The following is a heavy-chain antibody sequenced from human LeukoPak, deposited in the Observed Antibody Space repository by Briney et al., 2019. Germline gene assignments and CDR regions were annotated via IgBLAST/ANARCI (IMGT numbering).Heavy chain of an antibody. CDR2: ISYDGSNK. CDR1: GFTFSSYG. V-gene: IGHV3-30*18. J-gene: IGHJ5*02. Sequence: GGSLRLSCAASGFTFSSYGMHWVRQAPGKGLEWVAVISYDGSNKYYADSVKGRFTISRDNSKNTLYLQMNSLRAEDTAVYYCANSLGYCSSTSCYRWFDPWGQGTLVTVSS. D-gene: IGHD2-2*02. CDR3: ANSLGYCSSTSCYRWFDP.